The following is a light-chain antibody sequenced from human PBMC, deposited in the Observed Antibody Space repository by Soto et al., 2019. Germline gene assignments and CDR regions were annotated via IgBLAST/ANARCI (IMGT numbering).Light chain of an antibody. V-gene: IGKV3-11*01. CDR2: DAS. CDR3: QHRSNWWT. Sequence: EIVLTQSPATLSLSPGERATLSWRASQSISTYLAWYQQKAGQAPRLLIYDASNRATGIPARFSGSGSGTDFTLTISSLEPDDFAVYYCQHRSNWWTFGQGTKVEIK. CDR1: QSISTY. J-gene: IGKJ1*01.